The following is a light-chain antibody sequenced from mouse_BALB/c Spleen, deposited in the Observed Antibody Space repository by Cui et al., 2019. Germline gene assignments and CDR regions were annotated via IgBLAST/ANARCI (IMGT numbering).Light chain of an antibody. Sequence: DIKMTQSPSSMYASPGERVTITCKASQDINSYLSWFQQKPGKSPKTLIYRANRLVDGVPSRFSGSGSGQDYSLTISSLEYEDMGIYYCLQYDEFPLTFGAGTKLELK. V-gene: IGKV14-111*01. CDR3: LQYDEFPLT. J-gene: IGKJ5*01. CDR1: QDINSY. CDR2: RAN.